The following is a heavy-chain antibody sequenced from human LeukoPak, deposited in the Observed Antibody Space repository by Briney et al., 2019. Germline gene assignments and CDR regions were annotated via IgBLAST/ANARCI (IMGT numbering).Heavy chain of an antibody. CDR1: GFTFSSYA. J-gene: IGHJ4*02. CDR2: ISGSGGST. D-gene: IGHD6-19*01. CDR3: AKGYTSGWPYYFDY. V-gene: IGHV3-23*01. Sequence: GGSLTLSCAASGFTFSSYAMSWVRQAPGKGLEWVSTISGSGGSTYYADSVKGRFTISRDNSKNTLYLQMNSLRAEDTAVYYCAKGYTSGWPYYFDYWGQGTLVTVSS.